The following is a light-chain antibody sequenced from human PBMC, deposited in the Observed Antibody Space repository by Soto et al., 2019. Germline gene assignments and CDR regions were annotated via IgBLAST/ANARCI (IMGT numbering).Light chain of an antibody. Sequence: DLQMTQSPSTLSASVGYRVTITCRASQSISSWLAWYQQKPGKAPKLLIYKASSLESGVPSRFSGSGSGTEFTLSISSLQPDDFATYYCQQYNSYPLTFGGGTKVEIK. CDR2: KAS. CDR3: QQYNSYPLT. V-gene: IGKV1-5*03. CDR1: QSISSW. J-gene: IGKJ4*01.